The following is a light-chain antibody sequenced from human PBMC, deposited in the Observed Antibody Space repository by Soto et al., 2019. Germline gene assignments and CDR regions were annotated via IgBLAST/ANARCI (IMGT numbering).Light chain of an antibody. CDR1: QSVSSY. CDR2: DAS. CDR3: QQRSNWPGT. V-gene: IGKV3-11*01. Sequence: EIVLTQSPATLSSSPGERATLSCRASQSVSSYLAWYQQNPGQAPRLLIYDASNRSTGLPARFSGSGSGTDFTLTISSLEPEDFAVYYCQQRSNWPGTFGQGTKVDIK. J-gene: IGKJ1*01.